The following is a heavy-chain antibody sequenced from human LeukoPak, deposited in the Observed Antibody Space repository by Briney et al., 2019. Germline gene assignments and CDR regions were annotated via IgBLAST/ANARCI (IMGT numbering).Heavy chain of an antibody. J-gene: IGHJ3*02. CDR2: INPNSGGT. D-gene: IGHD2-2*01. Sequence: ASVKVSCKASGYTFTGYYMHWVRQAPGQGLEWVGWINPNSGGTNYAQKFQGRVTMTRDTSISTAYMELSRLRSDDTAVYYCATDRIVVVPAASDAFDIWGQGTMVTVSS. CDR1: GYTFTGYY. CDR3: ATDRIVVVPAASDAFDI. V-gene: IGHV1-2*02.